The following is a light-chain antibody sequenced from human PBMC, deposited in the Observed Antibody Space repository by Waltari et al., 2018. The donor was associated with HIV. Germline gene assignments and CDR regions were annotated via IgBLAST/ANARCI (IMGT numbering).Light chain of an antibody. CDR3: QQGYTTRLT. Sequence: DMQLNQPPPSLSASVVDRVTITCRASQRINNFLNWYQQKPGKAPKFLIYGASRLHSGVPSRFSGSGSVTDVALTVHSLQPEEFATYDCQQGYTTRLTFGLGTKVEMK. CDR2: GAS. V-gene: IGKV1-39*01. J-gene: IGKJ1*01. CDR1: QRINNF.